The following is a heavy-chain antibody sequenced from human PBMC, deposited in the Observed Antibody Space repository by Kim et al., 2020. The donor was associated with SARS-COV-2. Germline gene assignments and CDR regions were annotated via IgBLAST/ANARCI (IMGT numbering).Heavy chain of an antibody. Sequence: GGSLRLSCTASGFTFGDYAMSWFRQAPGKGLEWVGFIRSKAYGGTTEYAASVKGRFTISRDDSKSIAYLQMNSLKTEDTAVYYCTRVLVFNYYDSSGYYRHFDYWGQGTLVTVSS. CDR1: GFTFGDYA. D-gene: IGHD3-22*01. V-gene: IGHV3-49*03. CDR2: IRSKAYGGTT. J-gene: IGHJ4*02. CDR3: TRVLVFNYYDSSGYYRHFDY.